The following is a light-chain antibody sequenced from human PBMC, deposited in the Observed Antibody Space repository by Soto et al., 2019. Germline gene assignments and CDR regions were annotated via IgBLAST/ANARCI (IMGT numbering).Light chain of an antibody. J-gene: IGLJ1*01. Sequence: QSVLTQPASVSGSPGQSITISCTGTSSDVDGYNYVSWYQQHPGKAPKLMIYGVINRPSGVSTRFSGSKSGNTASLTISGLQAEDEADYYCSSYTTSSTLEYVFGSGTK. CDR2: GVI. CDR3: SSYTTSSTLEYV. CDR1: SSDVDGYNY. V-gene: IGLV2-14*01.